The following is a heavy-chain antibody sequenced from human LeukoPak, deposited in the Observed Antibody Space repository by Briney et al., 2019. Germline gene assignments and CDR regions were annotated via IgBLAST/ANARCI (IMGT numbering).Heavy chain of an antibody. CDR3: ASEEDTAMPRFDY. D-gene: IGHD5-18*01. CDR1: GYTFTSYY. CDR2: INPNSGGT. Sequence: ASVKVSCKASGYTFTSYYMHWVRQAPGQGLEWMGWINPNSGGTNYAQKFQGRVTMTRDTSISTAYMELSRLRSDDTAVYYCASEEDTAMPRFDYWGQGTLVTVSS. J-gene: IGHJ4*02. V-gene: IGHV1-2*02.